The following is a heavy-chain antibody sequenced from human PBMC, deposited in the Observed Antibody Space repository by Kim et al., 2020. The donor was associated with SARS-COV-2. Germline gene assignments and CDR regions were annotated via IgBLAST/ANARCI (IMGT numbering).Heavy chain of an antibody. V-gene: IGHV5-51*01. D-gene: IGHD6-13*01. CDR2: IYPGDSDT. Sequence: GESLKISCKGSGYSFTSYWIGWVRQMPGKGLEWMGIIYPGDSDTRYSPSFQGQVTISADKSISTAYLQWSSLKASDTAMYYCARRYSSSWYYYYGMDVWGQGTTVTVSS. CDR1: GYSFTSYW. J-gene: IGHJ6*02. CDR3: ARRYSSSWYYYYGMDV.